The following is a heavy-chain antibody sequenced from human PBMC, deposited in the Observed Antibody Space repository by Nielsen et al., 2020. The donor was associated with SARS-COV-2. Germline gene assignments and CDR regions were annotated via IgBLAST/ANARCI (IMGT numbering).Heavy chain of an antibody. CDR3: TIDQDFDY. CDR2: IRSNVYGGTT. J-gene: IGHJ4*02. Sequence: SLKISCTGSGFTFADYSMSWVRQAPGKGLEWVGFIRSNVYGGTTEYAASVKGRFTISRDDSKSIAYLQLASLKTDDTAVYFCTIDQDFDYWARGTLVTVSS. V-gene: IGHV3-49*04. CDR1: GFTFADYS.